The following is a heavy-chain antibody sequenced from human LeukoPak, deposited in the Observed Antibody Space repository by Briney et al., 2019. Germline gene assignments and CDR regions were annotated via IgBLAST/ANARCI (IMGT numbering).Heavy chain of an antibody. J-gene: IGHJ4*02. CDR2: INHIGST. Sequence: PSETLSLTCSVQGGSLSGAYWTWIRQPPGKGLEWIGEINHIGSTNYNPSLKSRVTMSADTPKNQFSLNLTSVTAADTAVYYCARGPVRLARPFDYWGQGTLVTVSS. CDR3: ARGPVRLARPFDY. V-gene: IGHV4-34*01. CDR1: GGSLSGAY. D-gene: IGHD3-9*01.